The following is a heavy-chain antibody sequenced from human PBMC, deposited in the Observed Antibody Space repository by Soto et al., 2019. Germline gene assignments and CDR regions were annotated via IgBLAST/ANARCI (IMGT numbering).Heavy chain of an antibody. D-gene: IGHD4-17*01. CDR3: ARDRPTVTSNYYYYGLDV. CDR2: ISAKTADT. CDR1: GYTFTSYG. J-gene: IGHJ6*02. V-gene: IGHV1-18*04. Sequence: GASVKVSCKASGYTFTSYGISWVRQAPGQGLEWMGWISAKTADTNYAQRLQGRVTMTTDTSTSTAYMELRSLRSDDTAVFYCARDRPTVTSNYYYYGLDVWGQGTTVTVS.